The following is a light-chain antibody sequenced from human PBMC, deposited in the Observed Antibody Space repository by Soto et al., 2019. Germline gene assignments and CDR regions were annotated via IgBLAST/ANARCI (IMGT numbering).Light chain of an antibody. CDR2: EVS. Sequence: QSVRTQPASVSGSPGQSIAISRTGTTSDVGGYNYVSWYQQHPGKVPKLLIHEVSNRPSGVSNRFSGSKSGNTASLTISGLQAEDEADYYCLSKTSTISYVFGTGTRSPS. CDR3: LSKTSTISYV. CDR1: TSDVGGYNY. J-gene: IGLJ1*01. V-gene: IGLV2-14*01.